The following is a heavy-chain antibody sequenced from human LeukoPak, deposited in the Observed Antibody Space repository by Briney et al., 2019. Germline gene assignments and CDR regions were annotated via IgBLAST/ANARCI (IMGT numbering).Heavy chain of an antibody. V-gene: IGHV4-34*01. CDR3: ARQWEEDTSFDY. D-gene: IGHD1-26*01. Sequence: SETLSLTCAVYGGSFSGYYWSWIRQPPGKGLEWIGEINHSGSTNYNPSLKSRVTISVDTFKNQFSLKLSSVTAADTAVYYCARQWEEDTSFDYWGQGTLVTVSS. CDR1: GGSFSGYY. J-gene: IGHJ4*02. CDR2: INHSGST.